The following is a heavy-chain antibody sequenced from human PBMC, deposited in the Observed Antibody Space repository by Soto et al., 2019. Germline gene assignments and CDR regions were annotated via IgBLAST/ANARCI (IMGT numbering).Heavy chain of an antibody. CDR3: ARGLRLGRYFDY. CDR2: INHSGST. CDR1: GGSFSGYY. J-gene: IGHJ4*02. V-gene: IGHV4-34*01. D-gene: IGHD6-19*01. Sequence: SETLSLTCAVYGGSFSGYYWSWIHQPPGKGLEWIGEINHSGSTNYNPSLKSRVTISVDTSKNQFSLKLSSVTAADTAVYYCARGLRLGRYFDYWGQGTLVTVSS.